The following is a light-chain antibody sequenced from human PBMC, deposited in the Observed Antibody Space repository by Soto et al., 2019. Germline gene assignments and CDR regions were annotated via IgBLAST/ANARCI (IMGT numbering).Light chain of an antibody. CDR2: RNN. V-gene: IGLV1-47*01. CDR1: SSNIGSNY. J-gene: IGLJ3*02. Sequence: QSVLTQPPSASGTPGQSVTISWSGSSSNIGSNYVYWYQQLPGTAPKLLIYRNNQRPSGVPDRFSGSKSGTSASLAISGLRSEDEADYYCAAWDDSLSGLFGGGTKLTVL. CDR3: AAWDDSLSGL.